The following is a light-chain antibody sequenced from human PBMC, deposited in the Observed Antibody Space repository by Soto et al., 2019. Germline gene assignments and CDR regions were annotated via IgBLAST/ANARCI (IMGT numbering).Light chain of an antibody. J-gene: IGKJ2*01. CDR3: QQYGSLPRT. CDR1: QSVSSSY. Sequence: EIVLTQSPGTLSLSPGERATLSCRAGQSVSSSYLGWYQQKPGQAPRLLIYGGSSRATGIPDRFSGSGSGTDFTLTISRLEPEDFAVYYCQQYGSLPRTFGQGTKLEIK. V-gene: IGKV3-20*01. CDR2: GGS.